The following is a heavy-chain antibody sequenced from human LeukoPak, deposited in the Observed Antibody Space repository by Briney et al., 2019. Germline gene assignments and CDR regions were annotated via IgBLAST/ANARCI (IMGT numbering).Heavy chain of an antibody. J-gene: IGHJ4*02. D-gene: IGHD6-13*01. Sequence: RTGGSLRLSCAASGFTFSSYDMSWVRQAPGKGLEWVSGISGSGGRIYYADSVKGRFTISRDNAKNSLYLQMNSLRAEDTAVYYCAREGVAAARDYWGQGTLVTVSS. V-gene: IGHV3-23*01. CDR2: ISGSGGRI. CDR1: GFTFSSYD. CDR3: AREGVAAARDY.